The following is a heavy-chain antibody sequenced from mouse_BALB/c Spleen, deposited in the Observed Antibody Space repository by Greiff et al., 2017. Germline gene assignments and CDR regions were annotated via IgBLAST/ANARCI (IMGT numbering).Heavy chain of an antibody. Sequence: EVKLMESGAELVKPGASVKLSCTASGFNIKDTYMHWVKQRPEQGLEWIGRIDPANGNTKYDPKFQGKATITADTSSNTAYLQLSSLTSEDTAVYYCARSNFGGFDYWGQGTTLTVSS. D-gene: IGHD3-1*01. V-gene: IGHV14-3*02. CDR1: GFNIKDTY. CDR2: IDPANGNT. CDR3: ARSNFGGFDY. J-gene: IGHJ2*01.